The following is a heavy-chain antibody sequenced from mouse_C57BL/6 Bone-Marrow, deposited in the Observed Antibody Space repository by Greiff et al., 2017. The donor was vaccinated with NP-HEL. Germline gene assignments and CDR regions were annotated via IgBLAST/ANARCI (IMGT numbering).Heavy chain of an antibody. Sequence: VQLKQSVAELVRPGASVKLSCTASGFNIKNTYMHWVKQRPEQGLEWIGRIDPANGNTKYAPKFQGKATITADTSSNTAYQRLSSLTSEDTAIYSCASVTTVLPHFDYWGQGTSLTVSS. CDR1: GFNIKNTY. V-gene: IGHV14-3*01. CDR2: IDPANGNT. D-gene: IGHD1-1*01. CDR3: ASVTTVLPHFDY. J-gene: IGHJ2*02.